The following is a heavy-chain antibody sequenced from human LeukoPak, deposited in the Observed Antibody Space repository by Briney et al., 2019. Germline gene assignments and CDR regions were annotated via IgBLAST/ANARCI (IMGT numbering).Heavy chain of an antibody. CDR3: ARAISGGSPITASDY. Sequence: GASVKVSSKASGYTFTVYYMHWVRQAPGQGLEWMGWINPNSDFTNFAQNFQGRVTMTSDTSISTAYMELSRLRSDDTAVYYCARAISGGSPITASDYWGQGTLVTVSS. CDR1: GYTFTVYY. D-gene: IGHD2-15*01. CDR2: INPNSDFT. V-gene: IGHV1-2*02. J-gene: IGHJ4*02.